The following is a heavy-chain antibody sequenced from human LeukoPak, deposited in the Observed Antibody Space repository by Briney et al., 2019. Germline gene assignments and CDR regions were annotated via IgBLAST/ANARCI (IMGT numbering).Heavy chain of an antibody. Sequence: GGSLRLSCAASGFTFSTSAMNWVRQAPGKGLEWVSTISGSGDSTYSADSVKGRFTISRDNSRNTLYLQMNSLRAEDTAVYYCAKALDGSGSYYKGSSWGQGTLATVSS. D-gene: IGHD3-10*01. V-gene: IGHV3-23*01. CDR2: ISGSGDST. CDR3: AKALDGSGSYYKGSS. CDR1: GFTFSTSA. J-gene: IGHJ5*02.